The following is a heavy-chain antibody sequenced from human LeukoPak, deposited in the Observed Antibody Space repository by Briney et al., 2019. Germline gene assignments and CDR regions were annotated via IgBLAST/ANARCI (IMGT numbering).Heavy chain of an antibody. J-gene: IGHJ4*02. CDR1: GYTFTSYG. D-gene: IGHD6-19*01. CDR3: ARVPSEPGIAVVLCYFDY. Sequence: ASVKVSCKASGYTFTSYGISWVRQAPGQGLEWMGWISAYNGNTNYAQKLQGRVTMTTDTSTSTAYMELRSLRSDDTAVYYCARVPSEPGIAVVLCYFDYWGQGTLVTVSS. CDR2: ISAYNGNT. V-gene: IGHV1-18*01.